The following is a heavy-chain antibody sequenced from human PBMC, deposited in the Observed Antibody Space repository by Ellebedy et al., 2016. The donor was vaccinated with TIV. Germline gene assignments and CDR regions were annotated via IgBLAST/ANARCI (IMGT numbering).Heavy chain of an antibody. V-gene: IGHV3-23*01. D-gene: IGHD6-19*01. J-gene: IGHJ4*02. CDR2: LTGSGATT. CDR3: AKDRSGTANSGGWDQDFDS. CDR1: GFAFRTYA. Sequence: PGGSLRLSCAASGFAFRTYAMSWVRQAPGREPEWVTGLTGSGATTYYADSVRGRFIISRDNSRNMLFVQMNSLRVEDTAVYYCAKDRSGTANSGGWDQDFDSWGQGTLVTVSA.